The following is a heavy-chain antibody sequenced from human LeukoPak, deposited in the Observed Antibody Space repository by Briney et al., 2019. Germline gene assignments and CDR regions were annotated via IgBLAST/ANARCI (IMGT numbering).Heavy chain of an antibody. CDR1: GGSFSGYY. V-gene: IGHV4-34*01. Sequence: SETLSLTCAVYGGSFSGYYWSWIRQPPGKGLEWIGEINHSGSTNYNPSLKSRVTISVDTSKNQFSLKLSSVTAADTAVYYCARTKRTTVTTSDSGLDYWGQGTLVTVSS. D-gene: IGHD4-17*01. CDR2: INHSGST. J-gene: IGHJ4*02. CDR3: ARTKRTTVTTSDSGLDY.